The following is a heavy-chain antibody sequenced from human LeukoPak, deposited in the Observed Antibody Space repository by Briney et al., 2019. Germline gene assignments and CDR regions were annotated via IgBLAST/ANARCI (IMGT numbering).Heavy chain of an antibody. Sequence: ASAKVSCKASGYTFTDYYMHWVRQAPGQGLEWMGRINPNSGGTNYAQKFQGRVTMTRDSSISIGYMELSRLKSDDTAVYYCTADKKLGDFDYWGQGTLVTVSS. J-gene: IGHJ4*02. CDR2: INPNSGGT. D-gene: IGHD7-27*01. V-gene: IGHV1-2*06. CDR1: GYTFTDYY. CDR3: TADKKLGDFDY.